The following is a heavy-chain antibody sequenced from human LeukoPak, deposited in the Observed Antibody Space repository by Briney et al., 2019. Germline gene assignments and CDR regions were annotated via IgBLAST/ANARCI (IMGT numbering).Heavy chain of an antibody. V-gene: IGHV3-7*01. CDR2: IKQDGSEK. CDR1: GFTFSSYW. Sequence: GGSLRLSCAVSGFTFSSYWMSWVRQAPGKGLEWVANIKQDGSEKYYVDSVKGRFTISRDNAKNSLYLQMNSLRAEDTAVYYCARDRNIVVVPAAFKYYYYYGMDVWGQGTTVTVSS. CDR3: ARDRNIVVVPAAFKYYYYYGMDV. J-gene: IGHJ6*02. D-gene: IGHD2-2*01.